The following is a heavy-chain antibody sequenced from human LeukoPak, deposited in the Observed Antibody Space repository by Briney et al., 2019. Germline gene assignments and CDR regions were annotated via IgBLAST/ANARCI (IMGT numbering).Heavy chain of an antibody. J-gene: IGHJ4*02. CDR1: GGSISSGDYY. D-gene: IGHD2-15*01. CDR3: ARDQPLPY. CDR2: IYTSGST. Sequence: SETLSLTCTVSGGSISSGDYYWSWIRQPPGKGLEWIGRIYTSGSTNYNPSLKSRVTISIDASKNQFSLRLSSVTAADTAVYYCARDQPLPYWGQGTLVTVSS. V-gene: IGHV4-39*07.